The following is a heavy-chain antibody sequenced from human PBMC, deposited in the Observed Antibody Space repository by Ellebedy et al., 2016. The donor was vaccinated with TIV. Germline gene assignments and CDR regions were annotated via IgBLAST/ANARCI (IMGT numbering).Heavy chain of an antibody. CDR3: ARGAKNSASGVWKYGMDV. V-gene: IGHV3-48*04. D-gene: IGHD1-26*01. J-gene: IGHJ6*02. CDR2: ISSSSSTI. Sequence: GESLKISCAGSSFIFNNFNINWVRRAPGKGLEWISSISSSSSTIHYADSVKGRFIISRDNAKSSLFLQMNSLRVEDTGEYYCARGAKNSASGVWKYGMDVWGQGTTVIVSS. CDR1: SFIFNNFN.